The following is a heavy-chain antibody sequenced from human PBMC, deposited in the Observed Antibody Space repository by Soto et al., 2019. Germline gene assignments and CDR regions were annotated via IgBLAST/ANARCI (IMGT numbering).Heavy chain of an antibody. CDR1: GYTFTTYD. J-gene: IGHJ6*02. CDR3: ASGGEYGMDV. Sequence: QVQLVQSGAEVKKPGASLKVSCKASGYTFTTYDFNWVRQAAGQGLEWMGWMNSNSGNTGYAQNFQGGVTMTRDTSTRTAYMELSSLRSEDTAVYYCASGGEYGMDVWGQGTTVIVSS. V-gene: IGHV1-8*01. CDR2: MNSNSGNT.